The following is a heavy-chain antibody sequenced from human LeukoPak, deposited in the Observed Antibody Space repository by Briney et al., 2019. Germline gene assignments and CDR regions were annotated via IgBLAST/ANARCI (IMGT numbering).Heavy chain of an antibody. V-gene: IGHV4-39*07. CDR3: ARMGSGSYYDNWFDP. J-gene: IGHJ5*02. Sequence: PSETLSLTCTVSGGSISSSSYYWGWIRQPPGKGLEWIGSIYYSGSTYYNPSLKSRVTMSVDTSKNQFSLKLSSVTAADTAVYYCARMGSGSYYDNWFDPWGQGTLVTVSS. D-gene: IGHD1-26*01. CDR1: GGSISSSSYY. CDR2: IYYSGST.